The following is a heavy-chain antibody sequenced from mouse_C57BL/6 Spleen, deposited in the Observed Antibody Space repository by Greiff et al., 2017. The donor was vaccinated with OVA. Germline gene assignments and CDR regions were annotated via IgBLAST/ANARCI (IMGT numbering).Heavy chain of an antibody. V-gene: IGHV1-19*01. Sequence: EVQLQQSGPVLVKPGASVKMSCKASGYTFTDYYMNWVKQSHGKSLEWIGVINPYNGGTSYNQKFKGKATLTVDKSSSTAYMELNSLTSEDSAVYYCARSNWYFDYWGQGTTLTVSS. CDR2: INPYNGGT. D-gene: IGHD4-1*01. J-gene: IGHJ2*01. CDR1: GYTFTDYY. CDR3: ARSNWYFDY.